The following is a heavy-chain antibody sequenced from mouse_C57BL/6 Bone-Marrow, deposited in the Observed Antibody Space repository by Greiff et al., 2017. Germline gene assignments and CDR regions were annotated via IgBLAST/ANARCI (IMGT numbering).Heavy chain of an antibody. D-gene: IGHD2-3*01. V-gene: IGHV1-64*01. CDR3: ARGGYYDCVWFAY. Sequence: QVQLQQPGAELVKPGASVKLSCKASGYTFTSYWMHWVKQRPGQGLEWIGMIHPNSGSTNYNEKFKSKATLTVDKSSSTAYMQLSSLTSEDSAVYYCARGGYYDCVWFAYWGQGTLVTVSA. CDR1: GYTFTSYW. CDR2: IHPNSGST. J-gene: IGHJ3*01.